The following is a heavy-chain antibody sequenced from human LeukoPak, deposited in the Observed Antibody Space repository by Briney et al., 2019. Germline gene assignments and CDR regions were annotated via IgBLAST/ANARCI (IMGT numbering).Heavy chain of an antibody. CDR1: GFTFSSYA. J-gene: IGHJ4*02. V-gene: IGHV3-23*01. Sequence: GGSLRLSCAASGFTFSSYAMSWVRQAPGKGLEWVSAISGSGGSTYYADSVKGRFTISRDNSKNTLYLQMNSLRAEDTAVYYCAKERDYYDSRAYYFDYWGQGTLVTVSS. D-gene: IGHD3-22*01. CDR2: ISGSGGST. CDR3: AKERDYYDSRAYYFDY.